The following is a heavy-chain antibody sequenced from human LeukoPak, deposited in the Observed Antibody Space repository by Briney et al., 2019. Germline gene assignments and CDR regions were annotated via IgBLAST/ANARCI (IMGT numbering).Heavy chain of an antibody. J-gene: IGHJ4*02. CDR1: GFSFSSYA. CDR2: ISSSGGST. CDR3: VKDSDYYGSGTLDY. V-gene: IGHV3-64D*06. Sequence: GGSLRLSCSASGFSFSSYAMHWVRQAPGKGLEYVSAISSSGGSTYYADSVKGRFTISRDNSKNTLYLQMSSLRAEDTAVYYCVKDSDYYGSGTLDYWGQGTLVTVPS. D-gene: IGHD3-10*01.